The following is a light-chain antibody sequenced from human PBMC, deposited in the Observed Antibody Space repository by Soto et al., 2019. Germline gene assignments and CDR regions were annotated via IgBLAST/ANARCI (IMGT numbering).Light chain of an antibody. Sequence: QSALTQPPSASGTPGQRVTISCSGSGSNIGSNTVNWYQQLPGTAPKLLIYSNNQRPSGVPDRFSGSKSGTSASLAISGLQSEDEADYYCAAWDDSLIGVVFGGGTKLTVL. J-gene: IGLJ2*01. CDR3: AAWDDSLIGVV. CDR1: GSNIGSNT. V-gene: IGLV1-44*01. CDR2: SNN.